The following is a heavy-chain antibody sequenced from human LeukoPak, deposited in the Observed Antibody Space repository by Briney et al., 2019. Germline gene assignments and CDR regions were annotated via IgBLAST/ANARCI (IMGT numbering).Heavy chain of an antibody. Sequence: SETLSLTCIVSGASMSSYVWSWVRQPPGKGLEWIGYISDSGRTKHTASLKGRVTISVDPSQNQVSLKLRSVTAADTAVYFCAGEWGRRGFGSHIYSCGQGTVFTVSS. CDR1: GASMSSYV. D-gene: IGHD2-21*01. CDR3: AGEWGRRGFGSHIYS. CDR2: ISDSGRT. V-gene: IGHV4-59*01. J-gene: IGHJ4*02.